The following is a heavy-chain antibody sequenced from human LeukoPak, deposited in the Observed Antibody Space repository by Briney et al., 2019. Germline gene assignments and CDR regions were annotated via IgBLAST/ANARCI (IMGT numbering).Heavy chain of an antibody. Sequence: GGSLRLSCVGSGFSFSSFAMTWVRQAPAKGLEGVSTIYGGGTNTFYADSVKGRCTISRDDSKNMQFLEMDSLRPEDTAVYFCAKRITVAAGIYFDSWGQGTLVTVSS. CDR3: AKRITVAAGIYFDS. CDR2: IYGGGTNT. D-gene: IGHD6-19*01. J-gene: IGHJ4*02. V-gene: IGHV3-23*01. CDR1: GFSFSSFA.